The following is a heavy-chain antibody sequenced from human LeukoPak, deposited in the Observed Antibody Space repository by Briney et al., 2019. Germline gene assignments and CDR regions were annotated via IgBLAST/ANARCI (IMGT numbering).Heavy chain of an antibody. D-gene: IGHD2-21*01. CDR2: TTYGGST. J-gene: IGHJ6*02. CDR1: GRSINNSY. V-gene: IGHV4-59*08. Sequence: PSETLSLTCTVSGRSINNSYSSWVRQPPGKGLEWIGYTTYGGSTNYNPSFKSRVTMSADTSPDHSSLRLISVTAADTAVYYCARTVSGDCYGMDVWGQGTTVTVSS. CDR3: ARTVSGDCYGMDV.